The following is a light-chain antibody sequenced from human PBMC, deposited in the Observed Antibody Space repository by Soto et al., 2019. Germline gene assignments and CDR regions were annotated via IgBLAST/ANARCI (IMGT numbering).Light chain of an antibody. V-gene: IGKV3-11*01. Sequence: EIVLTQSPATLSLSPGERATLSCRASQSVSSYLAWYQQKPGQSPRLLIYDASNSATDIPARFSGSGSGTDFTLTISSLEPEYFAVYYCQQRSNWPALTFGGGTKVEIK. CDR2: DAS. CDR1: QSVSSY. CDR3: QQRSNWPALT. J-gene: IGKJ4*01.